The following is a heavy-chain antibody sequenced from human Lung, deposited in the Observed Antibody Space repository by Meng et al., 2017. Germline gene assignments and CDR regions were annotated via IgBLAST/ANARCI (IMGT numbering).Heavy chain of an antibody. CDR1: GGSISGSY. V-gene: IGHV4-34*01. CDR3: ARERHSTIIRGVIDF. CDR2: INHGGST. Sequence: QVQLQQWGAGLLRPPENLSLPCAVYGGSISGSYWGWIRQSPAKGLEWIGKINHGGSTNYNTSLESRVTISVDTPKNQFSLRLTSMTVADTAVYYCARERHSTIIRGVIDFWGQGALVTVSS. J-gene: IGHJ4*02. D-gene: IGHD3-10*01.